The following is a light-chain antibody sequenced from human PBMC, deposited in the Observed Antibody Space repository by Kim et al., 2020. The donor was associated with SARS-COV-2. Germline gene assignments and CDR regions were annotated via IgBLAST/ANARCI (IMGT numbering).Light chain of an antibody. Sequence: VSVSPGQTASITCSGDKLGDKYACWYQQKPGQSPVLVIYQDSKRPSGITERFSGSNSGNTATLTISGTQAMDEADYYCQAWDAGVVFGGGTQLTVL. J-gene: IGLJ2*01. CDR3: QAWDAGVV. CDR1: KLGDKY. CDR2: QDS. V-gene: IGLV3-1*01.